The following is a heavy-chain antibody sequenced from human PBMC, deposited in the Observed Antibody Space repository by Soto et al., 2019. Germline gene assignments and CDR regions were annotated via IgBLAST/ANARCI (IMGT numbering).Heavy chain of an antibody. J-gene: IGHJ5*02. CDR3: ARERYRRSAWFDP. CDR2: IYYSGST. Sequence: SETLSLTCTVSGGSISSGGYYWSWIRQHPGKGLEWIGYIYYSGSTYYNPSLKSRVTISVDTSKNQFSLKLSSVTAADTAVYYCARERYRRSAWFDPWGQGTLVTVSS. V-gene: IGHV4-31*03. CDR1: GGSISSGGYY. D-gene: IGHD5-12*01.